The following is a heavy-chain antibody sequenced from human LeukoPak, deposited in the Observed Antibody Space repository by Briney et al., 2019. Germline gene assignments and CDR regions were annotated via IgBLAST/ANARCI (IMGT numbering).Heavy chain of an antibody. CDR2: IYYSGST. CDR3: ARIIVKTTVTTRRGPYYYYYMDV. Sequence: PSETLSLTCTVSGGSISSYYWSWLRQPPGKGLEWIGYIYYSGSTNYNPSLKSRVTISVDTSKNQFSLKLSSVTAADTAVYYCARIIVKTTVTTRRGPYYYYYMDVWGKGTTVTVSS. D-gene: IGHD4-17*01. J-gene: IGHJ6*03. CDR1: GGSISSYY. V-gene: IGHV4-59*01.